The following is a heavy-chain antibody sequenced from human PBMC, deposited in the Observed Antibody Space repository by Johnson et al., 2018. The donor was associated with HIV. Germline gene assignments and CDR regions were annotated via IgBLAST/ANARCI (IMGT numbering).Heavy chain of an antibody. D-gene: IGHD3-22*01. J-gene: IGHJ3*02. CDR3: AKGDYFDTRAAFDI. V-gene: IGHV3-66*01. CDR1: SSNY. Sequence: VQLVESGGGVVQPGRSLRLSCVGSSNYKSWVRQAPGKGLEWVSVIYSGGSTYYADSVKGRITISRDNSKNTLYLQMNSLRAEDTAVYYCAKGDYFDTRAAFDIWGQGTVVIVSS. CDR2: IYSGGST.